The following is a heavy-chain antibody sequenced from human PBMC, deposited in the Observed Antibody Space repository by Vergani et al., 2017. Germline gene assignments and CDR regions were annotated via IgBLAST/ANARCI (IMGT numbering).Heavy chain of an antibody. V-gene: IGHV1-69*08. CDR2: IIPILGIA. D-gene: IGHD2-2*01. Sequence: VQLVQSGAEVKKPGSSVKVSCKASGGTFSSYTISWVRQAPGQGLEWMGRIIPILGIANYAQKFQGRVTITADKSTSTAYMELSSLRSEDTAVYYCARELPRRYCSSTSCYDYYYYYYMDVWGKGTTVTVSS. CDR3: ARELPRRYCSSTSCYDYYYYYYMDV. CDR1: GGTFSSYT. J-gene: IGHJ6*03.